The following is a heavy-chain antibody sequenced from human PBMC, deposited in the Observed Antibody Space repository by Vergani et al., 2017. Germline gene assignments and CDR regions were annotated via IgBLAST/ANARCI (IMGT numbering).Heavy chain of an antibody. V-gene: IGHV1-69*01. J-gene: IGHJ6*03. CDR2: IIPIFGTA. CDR3: ARGSRHLYGSAIDDYYYYYMDV. CDR1: GGTFSSYA. D-gene: IGHD3-10*01. Sequence: QVQLVQSGAEVKKPGSSVKVSCKASGGTFSSYAISWVRQAPGQGLEWMGGIIPIFGTANYAQKFQGRVTITAAESTSTAYMERSSLRSEDTAVYYCARGSRHLYGSAIDDYYYYYMDVWGKGTTVTVSS.